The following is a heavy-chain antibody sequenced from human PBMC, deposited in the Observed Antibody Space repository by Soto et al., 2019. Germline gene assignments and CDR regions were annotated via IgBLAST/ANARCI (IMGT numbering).Heavy chain of an antibody. V-gene: IGHV3-48*01. J-gene: IGHJ4*02. CDR2: ISSISKTI. CDR1: GFTFSTYS. D-gene: IGHD2-15*01. Sequence: EVQLVESGGGLVQPGGSLRLSCAASGFTFSTYSMSWVRQAPGKGLEWVSYISSISKTIYYADSVKGRFTISRDNAKNSLYLHMNSLSAEDTAVYYCARDRGCSGGICYRDLGYWGQGTLVTVSS. CDR3: ARDRGCSGGICYRDLGY.